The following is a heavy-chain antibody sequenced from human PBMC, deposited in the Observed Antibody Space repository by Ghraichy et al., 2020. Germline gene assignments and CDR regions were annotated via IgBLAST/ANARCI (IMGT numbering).Heavy chain of an antibody. J-gene: IGHJ4*02. CDR1: GFTFENAW. V-gene: IGHV3-15*01. Sequence: GGSLRLSCAASGFTFENAWMNWARQAPGKGLEWVGRIKHKTDGGTTEYAAPVKGRFTISRDDSKSTLYLQMNSLKTEDTAVYYCTTGNVIPLADYWGQGTLVTVSS. D-gene: IGHD2-2*01. CDR2: IKHKTDGGTT. CDR3: TTGNVIPLADY.